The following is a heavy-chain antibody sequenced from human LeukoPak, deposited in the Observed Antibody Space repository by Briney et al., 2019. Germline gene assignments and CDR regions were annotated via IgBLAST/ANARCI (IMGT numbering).Heavy chain of an antibody. V-gene: IGHV4-34*01. Sequence: PSETLSLTCAVYGGSFSGYYWSWIRQPPGKGLEWIGEINHSGSTNYNPSLKSRVTISVDTSKNQFSLKLSSVTAADTAVYCCARGRRMIVVVIRGGFDYWGQGTLVTVSS. CDR1: GGSFSGYY. CDR2: INHSGST. J-gene: IGHJ4*02. D-gene: IGHD3-22*01. CDR3: ARGRRMIVVVIRGGFDY.